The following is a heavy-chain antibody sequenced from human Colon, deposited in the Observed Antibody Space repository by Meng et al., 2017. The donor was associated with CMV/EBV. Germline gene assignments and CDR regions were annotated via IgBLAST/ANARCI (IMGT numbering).Heavy chain of an antibody. CDR1: GYAFTNYY. V-gene: IGHV1-46*01. CDR2: INPSGGST. CDR3: ARKGLNGFKF. D-gene: IGHD3-9*01. Sequence: ASVKVSCKTSGYAFTNYYVHWVRQAPGQGLEWVGFINPSGGSTTYAQNLEGRVTMTRDTSTSTVYMEFSGLRSEDTAVYYCARKGLNGFKFWGQGTLVTVSS. J-gene: IGHJ4*02.